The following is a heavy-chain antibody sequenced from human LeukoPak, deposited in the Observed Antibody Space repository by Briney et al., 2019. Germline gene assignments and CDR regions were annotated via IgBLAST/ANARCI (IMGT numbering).Heavy chain of an antibody. D-gene: IGHD6-19*01. CDR2: IYYSGST. CDR1: GGSVSSGSYY. J-gene: IGHJ4*02. V-gene: IGHV4-61*01. CDR3: AKVAAVAGSKRILFDY. Sequence: SETLSLTCTVSGGSVSSGSYYWSWIRQPPGKGLEWIGYIYYSGSTNYNPSLKSRVTISVDTSKNQFSLKLSSVTAADTAVYYCAKVAAVAGSKRILFDYWGQGTLVTVSS.